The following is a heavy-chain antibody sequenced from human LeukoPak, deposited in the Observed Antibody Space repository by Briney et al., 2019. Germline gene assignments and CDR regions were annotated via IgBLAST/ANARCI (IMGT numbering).Heavy chain of an antibody. J-gene: IGHJ4*02. V-gene: IGHV1-3*01. CDR2: INGGNGYT. CDR1: GYTFANYG. CDR3: ARYINGAFDY. Sequence: GASVKVSCKASGYTFANYGVHWVRHAPGQRLEWMGWINGGNGYTKYSQQFQGSVTITGDTSARTAYMELSRLRPEDTGVYYCARYINGAFDYWGQGTLVTVSS. D-gene: IGHD2-8*01.